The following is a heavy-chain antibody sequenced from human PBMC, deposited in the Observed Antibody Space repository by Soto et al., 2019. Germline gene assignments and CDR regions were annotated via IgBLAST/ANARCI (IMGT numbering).Heavy chain of an antibody. Sequence: PGGSLRLSCAASGFTFSDYYMSWIRQAPGKGLEWVSYISSSSSYTNYADSVKGRFTISRDNAKNSLYLQMNSLRAEDTAVYYCAGSLNNLGSFDYRGQGTLVTVSS. V-gene: IGHV3-11*06. CDR1: GFTFSDYY. D-gene: IGHD3-10*01. CDR2: ISSSSSYT. CDR3: AGSLNNLGSFDY. J-gene: IGHJ4*02.